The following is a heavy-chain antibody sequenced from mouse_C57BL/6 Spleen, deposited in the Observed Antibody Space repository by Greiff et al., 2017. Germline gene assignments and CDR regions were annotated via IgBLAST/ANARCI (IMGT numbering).Heavy chain of an antibody. Sequence: VQLQQSGAELVRPGASVTLSCKASGYTFTDYEMHWVKQTPVHGLEWIGAIDPETGGTAYTQKFKGKAILTANKSSSTAYMGRLSLTSEDSAVYYCTVVTDYWGQGTSVTVSS. CDR2: IDPETGGT. CDR1: GYTFTDYE. J-gene: IGHJ4*01. V-gene: IGHV1-15*01. D-gene: IGHD1-1*01. CDR3: TVVTDY.